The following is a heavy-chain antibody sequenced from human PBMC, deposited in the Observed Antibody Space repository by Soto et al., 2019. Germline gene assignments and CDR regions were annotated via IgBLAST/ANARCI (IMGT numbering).Heavy chain of an antibody. D-gene: IGHD2-2*01. CDR2: IYYSGST. CDR3: ARDLGYEGPLHYYYYYGMDV. Sequence: SETLSLTCTVSGGSISSGGYYWSWIRQHPGKGLEWIGYIYYSGSTYYNPSLKSRVTISVDTSKNQFSLKLSSVTAADTAVYYCARDLGYEGPLHYYYYYGMDVWGQGTTVTVSS. J-gene: IGHJ6*02. CDR1: GGSISSGGYY. V-gene: IGHV4-31*03.